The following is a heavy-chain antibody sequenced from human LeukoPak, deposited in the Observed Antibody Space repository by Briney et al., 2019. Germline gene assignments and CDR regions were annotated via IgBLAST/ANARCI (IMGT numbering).Heavy chain of an antibody. V-gene: IGHV4-39*01. J-gene: IGHJ4*02. CDR3: ASPDYYDSSGYFDY. CDR2: IYYSGST. D-gene: IGHD3-22*01. CDR1: GGSIGSSSYY. Sequence: SETLSLTCTVSGGSIGSSSYYWGWIRQPPGKGLEWIGSIYYSGSTYSNPSLKSRVTISVDTSKNQFSLKLSSVTAADTAVYYCASPDYYDSSGYFDYWGQGTLVTVSS.